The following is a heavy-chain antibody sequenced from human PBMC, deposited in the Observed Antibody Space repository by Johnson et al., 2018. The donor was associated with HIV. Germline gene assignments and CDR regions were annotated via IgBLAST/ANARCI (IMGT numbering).Heavy chain of an antibody. V-gene: IGHV3-66*01. D-gene: IGHD6-13*01. Sequence: MQLVESGGGVVQPGRSLRLSCAASGFTFSSYAMHWVRQAPGKGLEWVSVIYSGGSTYYADSVKGRFTISRDNSKNTLYLQMNSLRVEDTAVYYCARDGESQQLPLGDAFDFWGQGTMVTVSS. CDR3: ARDGESQQLPLGDAFDF. CDR1: GFTFSSYA. CDR2: IYSGGST. J-gene: IGHJ3*01.